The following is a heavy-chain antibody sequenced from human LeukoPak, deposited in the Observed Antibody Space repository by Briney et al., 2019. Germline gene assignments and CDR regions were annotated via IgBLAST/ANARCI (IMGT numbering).Heavy chain of an antibody. CDR1: GYTNPIYG. Sequence: GASVKVSCKISGYTNPIYGVTWVRQAPGQGLELMGWISIYNGNTQYAPRFQGRVTLTRDTSTTTVYMDLRSLTSDDTAVYYCASPAKGAFFYYYMDVWGKGTSVIVSS. CDR3: ASPAKGAFFYYYMDV. D-gene: IGHD3-3*01. J-gene: IGHJ6*03. CDR2: ISIYNGNT. V-gene: IGHV1-18*01.